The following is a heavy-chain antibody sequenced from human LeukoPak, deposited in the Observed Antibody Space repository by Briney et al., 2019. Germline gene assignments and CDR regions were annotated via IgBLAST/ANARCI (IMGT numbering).Heavy chain of an antibody. CDR1: GVSISSYY. V-gene: IGHV4-59*01. D-gene: IGHD2-15*01. CDR3: ARVEVGAPNRQSYGMDV. CDR2: VYYRGNT. J-gene: IGHJ6*02. Sequence: SETLSLTCTISGVSISSYYWSWLGQPPGKGLEWLGYVYYRGNTNYNPSLKRRLPISIDTSNRLFSLKLNSVTAADTAVYYCARVEVGAPNRQSYGMDVWGQGTTVTVSS.